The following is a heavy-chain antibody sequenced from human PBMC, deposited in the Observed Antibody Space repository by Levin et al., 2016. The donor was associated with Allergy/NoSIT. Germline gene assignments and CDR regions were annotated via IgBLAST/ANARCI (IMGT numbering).Heavy chain of an antibody. CDR3: ARRGDLGSAFDI. D-gene: IGHD3-16*01. CDR2: MNPNSGNT. V-gene: IGHV1-8*01. J-gene: IGHJ3*02. Sequence: WVRQAPGQGLEWMGWMNPNSGNTGYAQKFQGRVTMTRNTSISTAYMGLSSLRSEDTAVYYCARRGDLGSAFDIWGQGTMITVSS.